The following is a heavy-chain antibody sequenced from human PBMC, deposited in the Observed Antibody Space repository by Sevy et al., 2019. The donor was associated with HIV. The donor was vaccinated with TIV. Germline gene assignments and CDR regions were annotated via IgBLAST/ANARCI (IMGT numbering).Heavy chain of an antibody. CDR2: IKQDGSEK. CDR3: ARETRYSSSWYVGEYYYYYGMDV. D-gene: IGHD6-13*01. Sequence: GGSLRLSCAASGFTFSSYWMSWVRQAPGKGLEWVANIKQDGSEKYYVDPVKGRFTISRDNAKNSLYLQMNSLRAEDTVVYYCARETRYSSSWYVGEYYYYYGMDVWGQGTTVTVSS. V-gene: IGHV3-7*01. J-gene: IGHJ6*02. CDR1: GFTFSSYW.